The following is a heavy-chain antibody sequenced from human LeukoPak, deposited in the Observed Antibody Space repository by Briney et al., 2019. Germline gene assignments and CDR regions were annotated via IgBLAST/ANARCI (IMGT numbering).Heavy chain of an antibody. CDR1: GYTFTSYG. V-gene: IGHV1-18*01. D-gene: IGHD6-6*01. CDR2: MTAYNVNT. Sequence: ASVKVSCKASGYTFTSYGISWVRQAPGQELEWMGWMTAYNVNTNYAQKFQGRVTMTTDTSTSTAYMELRSLRSDVTAVYYCARHGAKYSSSFWFDPWGQGTLVTVSS. J-gene: IGHJ5*02. CDR3: ARHGAKYSSSFWFDP.